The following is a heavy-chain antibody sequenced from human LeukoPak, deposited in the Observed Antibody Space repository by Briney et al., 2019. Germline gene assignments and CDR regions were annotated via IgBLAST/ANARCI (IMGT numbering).Heavy chain of an antibody. CDR1: GLTVVSNY. CDR3: ARVGQQQLEGWFDP. J-gene: IGHJ5*02. CDR2: IYSGGST. D-gene: IGHD6-13*01. Sequence: GGSLKSSGAASGLTVVSNYRSWVRKAPGKGLEGFPVIYSGGSTYYADSVKGRFTISRDNSKNTLYLQMNNLRAEDTAVYYCARVGQQQLEGWFDPWGQGTLVTVSS. V-gene: IGHV3-66*02.